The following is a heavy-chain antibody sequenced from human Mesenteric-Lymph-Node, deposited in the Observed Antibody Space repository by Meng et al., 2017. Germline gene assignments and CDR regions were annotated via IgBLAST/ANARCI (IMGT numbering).Heavy chain of an antibody. V-gene: IGHV3-66*02. CDR1: GLTVSSNY. CDR3: ARELYSSYFGY. Sequence: EAQVVESGGGFVQPRGSLCLSCAASGLTVSSNYMSWVRPAPGKGLEWVSVIYSGGSTYYADSVKGRFTISRDNSKNTLYLQMNSLRAEDTAVYYCARELYSSYFGYWGQGTLVTVSS. J-gene: IGHJ4*02. D-gene: IGHD6-13*01. CDR2: IYSGGST.